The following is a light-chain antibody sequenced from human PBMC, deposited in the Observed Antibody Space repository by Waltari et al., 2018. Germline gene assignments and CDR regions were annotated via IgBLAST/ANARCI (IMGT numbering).Light chain of an antibody. J-gene: IGLJ3*02. Sequence: QSVLTQPPSSSGTPGPRVTISCSGSYSNIGSNVLNLYQQLPGKAPKLLIYRSDRRPSGVPVRFSGSKSGSSASLAIDGLHSEDEADYYCASWDDSLNGHWVFGGGTKVTVL. CDR1: YSNIGSNV. CDR3: ASWDDSLNGHWV. CDR2: RSD. V-gene: IGLV1-44*01.